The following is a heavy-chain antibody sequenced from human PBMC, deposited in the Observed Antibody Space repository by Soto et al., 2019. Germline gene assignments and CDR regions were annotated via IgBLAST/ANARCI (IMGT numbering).Heavy chain of an antibody. CDR3: AKDHSMVRGVTYFDY. CDR2: ISGSGGTT. Sequence: EVQLLESGGGLVQPGGSLRLSCAASGFTFSSYAMSWVRQAPGKGLEWVSAISGSGGTTYYADSVKGRFTISRDNSKSMLYLLMNSLRAEDTAVYYCAKDHSMVRGVTYFDYWGQGTLVTVSS. V-gene: IGHV3-23*01. J-gene: IGHJ4*02. CDR1: GFTFSSYA. D-gene: IGHD3-10*01.